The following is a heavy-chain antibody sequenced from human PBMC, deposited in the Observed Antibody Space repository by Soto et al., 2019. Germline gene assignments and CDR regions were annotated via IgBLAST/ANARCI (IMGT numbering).Heavy chain of an antibody. CDR3: ARDMYIYDSRTYHNPVNWFDP. CDR2: ISYSGSA. CDR1: GGSIDSYY. D-gene: IGHD3-10*01. Sequence: QVQLQESGPGLVRPSETLSLTCNVSGGSIDSYYWTWLRQPPGKGLEWIGYISYSGSATYNPSLQSRVTISVDKSKSHFSLTLNSVTAADTAVYYCARDMYIYDSRTYHNPVNWFDPWGQGILVTVSS. J-gene: IGHJ5*02. V-gene: IGHV4-59*01.